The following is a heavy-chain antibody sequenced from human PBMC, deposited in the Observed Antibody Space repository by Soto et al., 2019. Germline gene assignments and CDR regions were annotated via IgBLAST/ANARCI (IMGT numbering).Heavy chain of an antibody. CDR2: IIPILGIA. CDR1: GGTFSSYT. V-gene: IGHV1-69*02. Sequence: ASVKVSCKASGGTFSSYTISWVRQAPGQGLEWMGRIIPILGIANYAQKFQGRVTITADKSTSTAYMELSSLRSEDTAVYYCLCAPQWLVQNYFDFWGQGTLVTVSS. J-gene: IGHJ4*02. D-gene: IGHD6-19*01. CDR3: LCAPQWLVQNYFDF.